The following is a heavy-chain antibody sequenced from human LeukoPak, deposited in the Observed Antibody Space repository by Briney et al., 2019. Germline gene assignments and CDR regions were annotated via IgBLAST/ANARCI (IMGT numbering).Heavy chain of an antibody. CDR3: ARESGFGELFPYAFDI. D-gene: IGHD3-10*01. CDR1: GFTVSNNY. CDR2: LYSGGNT. J-gene: IGHJ3*02. V-gene: IGHV3-53*01. Sequence: GGSLRLSCAASGFTVSNNYMSWVRQAPGRGLEWVSVLYSGGNTYYTDSVKGRFAISRDYSRNTVYLQMNSLRAEDTAVYYCARESGFGELFPYAFDIWGQGTMVTVSS.